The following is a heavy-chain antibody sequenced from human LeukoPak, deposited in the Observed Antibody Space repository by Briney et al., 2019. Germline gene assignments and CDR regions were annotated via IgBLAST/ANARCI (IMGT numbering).Heavy chain of an antibody. CDR3: AKGYSYGYGGIDY. CDR1: GFTFSSYG. Sequence: GGSLRLSCAASGFTFSSYGMYWVRQAPGKGLEWVAVIWYDGGNKYYADSVKGRFTISRDNSKNTLYLQMNSLRAEDTAVYYCAKGYSYGYGGIDYWGQGTLVTVSS. V-gene: IGHV3-33*06. D-gene: IGHD5-18*01. J-gene: IGHJ4*02. CDR2: IWYDGGNK.